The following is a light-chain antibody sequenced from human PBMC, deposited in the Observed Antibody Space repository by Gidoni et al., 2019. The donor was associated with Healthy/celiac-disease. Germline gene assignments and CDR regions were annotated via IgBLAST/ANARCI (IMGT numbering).Light chain of an antibody. CDR2: GNN. J-gene: IGLJ2*01. CDR3: QSFDSGLSGPVV. CDR1: SSNIGAGYD. V-gene: IGLV1-40*01. Sequence: QSVLTQPPSVSGAPGQRLTISCTGASSNIGAGYDVHWYPQLPGSAPKLLIFGNNNRPSGVPDRFSSSKSGASASLAITGLQAEDEADYYCQSFDSGLSGPVVFGGGTKLTVL.